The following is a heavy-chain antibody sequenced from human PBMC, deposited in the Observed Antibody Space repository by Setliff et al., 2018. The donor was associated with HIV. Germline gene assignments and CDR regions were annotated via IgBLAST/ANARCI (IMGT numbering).Heavy chain of an antibody. Sequence: ASVKVSCKPSGYTFTAYGLSWVRQAPGQGLEWMGWINTYNGNTYYAQKLQGRVTVTTDTSTSTAYMELRSLRSDDTAVYYCARDSDIVATTPGYWGQGTLVTSPQ. CDR2: INTYNGNT. CDR1: GYTFTAYG. D-gene: IGHD5-12*01. CDR3: ARDSDIVATTPGY. J-gene: IGHJ4*02. V-gene: IGHV1-18*01.